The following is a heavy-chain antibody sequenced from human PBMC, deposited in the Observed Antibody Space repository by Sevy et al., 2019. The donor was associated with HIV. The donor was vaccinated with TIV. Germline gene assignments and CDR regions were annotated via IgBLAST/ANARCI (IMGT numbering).Heavy chain of an antibody. V-gene: IGHV3-49*03. J-gene: IGHJ4*02. CDR3: TRALATADTPEYYFDY. CDR2: IRRNSHEPYGGTT. CDR1: GFTFGDYA. D-gene: IGHD5-12*01. Sequence: GSLRLSCTSSGFTFGDYAMSWFRQAPGKGLEWVAFIRRNSHEPYGGTTEYAASVKGRFTISRDDSKSIAYLQMNSLKTEDTAVYYCTRALATADTPEYYFDYWGQGILVTVS.